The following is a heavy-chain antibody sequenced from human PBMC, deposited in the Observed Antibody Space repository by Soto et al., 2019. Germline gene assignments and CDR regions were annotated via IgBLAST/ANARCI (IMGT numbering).Heavy chain of an antibody. Sequence: QVQLVQSGAEVKKPGSSVKVSCKASGGTFSSYAISWVRQAPGQGLEWMGGIIPIFGTANYAQKFQGRVTITADESTSTAHMELSRLRSEDTAVYYCARVVVPAAIIVSWFDPWGQGTLVTVSS. V-gene: IGHV1-69*01. CDR1: GGTFSSYA. J-gene: IGHJ5*02. CDR2: IIPIFGTA. CDR3: ARVVVPAAIIVSWFDP. D-gene: IGHD2-2*02.